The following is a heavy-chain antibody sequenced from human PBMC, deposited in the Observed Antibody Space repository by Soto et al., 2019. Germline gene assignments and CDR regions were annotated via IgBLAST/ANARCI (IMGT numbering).Heavy chain of an antibody. Sequence: QVQLVESGGGVVQPGRSLRLSCAASGFTFSSYAMHWVRQAPGKGLEWVAVISYDGSNKYYADSVKGRFTISRDNSKNTLYLQMNSLRAEDTAVYYCARSSTGGYWGPGTLVTVSS. CDR3: ARSSTGGY. V-gene: IGHV3-30-3*01. CDR2: ISYDGSNK. CDR1: GFTFSSYA. D-gene: IGHD2-2*01. J-gene: IGHJ4*02.